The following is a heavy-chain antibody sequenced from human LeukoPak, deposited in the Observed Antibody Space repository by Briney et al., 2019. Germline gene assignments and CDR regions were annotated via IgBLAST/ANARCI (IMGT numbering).Heavy chain of an antibody. V-gene: IGHV3-30*18. CDR2: ISYDGSNK. Sequence: GGSLRLSCAASEFTFSNYGMHWVRQAPGKGLEWVAVISYDGSNKYYADSVKGRFTISRDNSKNTLYLQMNSLRAEDTAVYYCAKDIAAAGQIDYWGQGTLVTVSS. CDR1: EFTFSNYG. D-gene: IGHD6-13*01. J-gene: IGHJ4*02. CDR3: AKDIAAAGQIDY.